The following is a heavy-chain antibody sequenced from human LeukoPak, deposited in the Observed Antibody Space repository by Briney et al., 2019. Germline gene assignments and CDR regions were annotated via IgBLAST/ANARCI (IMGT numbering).Heavy chain of an antibody. Sequence: GGSLRLSCAASGFTFSSYGMHWVRQAPGKGLEWVAFVRYDGSNKFYADSVKGRFTISRDSSKNTLYLQMNSLRAEDTAVYYCARDKSGTWGVDYWGQGTLVTVSS. CDR3: ARDKSGTWGVDY. CDR1: GFTFSSYG. D-gene: IGHD3-16*01. J-gene: IGHJ4*02. CDR2: VRYDGSNK. V-gene: IGHV3-30*02.